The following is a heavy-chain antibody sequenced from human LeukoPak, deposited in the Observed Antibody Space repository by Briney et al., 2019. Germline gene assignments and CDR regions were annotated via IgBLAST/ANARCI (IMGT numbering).Heavy chain of an antibody. CDR2: LYYSGST. Sequence: SETLSLTCTVSGGSISSYYWTWIRQPPGKGLEWIGSLYYSGSTNYNPSLKSRVTISLDTSKNQFSLKLNSVTASDTAVYYCARGLAIAAARFYFDYWGQGTLVTVSS. V-gene: IGHV4-59*08. CDR1: GGSISSYY. J-gene: IGHJ4*02. D-gene: IGHD6-13*01. CDR3: ARGLAIAAARFYFDY.